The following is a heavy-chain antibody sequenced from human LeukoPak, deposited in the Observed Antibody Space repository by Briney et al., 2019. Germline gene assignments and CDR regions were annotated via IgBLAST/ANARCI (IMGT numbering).Heavy chain of an antibody. CDR3: ARDLWFGGVYGGFDY. CDR1: GGTFSNYV. J-gene: IGHJ4*02. D-gene: IGHD3-10*01. V-gene: IGHV1-69*06. Sequence: GASVKVSCKASGGTFSNYVISWVRQAPGQGLEWMGGIIPIFGTTNYAQKFQGRVTINADKSTSTVYIELSSLRSEDTAVYYCARDLWFGGVYGGFDYWGQGTLVTVSS. CDR2: IIPIFGTT.